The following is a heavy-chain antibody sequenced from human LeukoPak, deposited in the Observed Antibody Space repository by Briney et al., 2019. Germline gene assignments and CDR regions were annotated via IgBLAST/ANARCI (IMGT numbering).Heavy chain of an antibody. J-gene: IGHJ5*02. Sequence: SQTLSLTCTVSGGSISSGSYYWSWIRQPAGKGLEWIGRIYTSGSTNYNPSLKSRVTISGDTSKNQFSLKLSSVTAADTAVYYCTRDGYSLNWFDPWGQGTLVTVSS. CDR3: TRDGYSLNWFDP. CDR1: GGSISSGSYY. D-gene: IGHD5-24*01. V-gene: IGHV4-61*02. CDR2: IYTSGST.